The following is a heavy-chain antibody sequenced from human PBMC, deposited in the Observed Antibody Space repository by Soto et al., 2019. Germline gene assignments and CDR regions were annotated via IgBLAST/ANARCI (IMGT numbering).Heavy chain of an antibody. Sequence: QVQLVQSGAEVKKPGSSVKFSCKASGGTFSSYTISWVRQAPGQGLEWMGRIIPILGIANYAQKFQGRVTITAAKSTSTAYMERSSLRSEDKDVYYCASGVRVLDYWGQGTLVTVSS. CDR3: ASGVRVLDY. J-gene: IGHJ4*02. D-gene: IGHD3-10*01. CDR2: IIPILGIA. V-gene: IGHV1-69*02. CDR1: GGTFSSYT.